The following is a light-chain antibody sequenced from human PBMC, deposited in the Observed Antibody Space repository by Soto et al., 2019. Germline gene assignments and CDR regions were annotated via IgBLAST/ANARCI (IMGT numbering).Light chain of an antibody. J-gene: IGKJ1*01. CDR3: QQSYSTPRT. CDR2: DAS. V-gene: IGKV1-5*01. CDR1: QITSSW. Sequence: DIQMTQSPSTLSASLGARVTITCRASQITSSWLAWYQQKPGKAPKLLIYDASSLESGVPSRFGGSGSGTDFTLTISSLQPEDFATYYCQQSYSTPRTFGQGTKVDIK.